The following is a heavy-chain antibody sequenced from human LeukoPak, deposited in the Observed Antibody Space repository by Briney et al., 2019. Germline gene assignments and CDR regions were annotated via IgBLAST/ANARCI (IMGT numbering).Heavy chain of an antibody. CDR3: AKDATEYSSGWYPSYFDY. D-gene: IGHD6-19*01. Sequence: ASVKVSCKASGGTFSSYAISWVRQAPGQGLEWMGGIIPIFGTANYAQKFQGRVTITADKSTSTAYMELSSLRSEDTAVYYCAKDATEYSSGWYPSYFDYWGQGTLVTVSS. CDR2: IIPIFGTA. J-gene: IGHJ4*02. CDR1: GGTFSSYA. V-gene: IGHV1-69*06.